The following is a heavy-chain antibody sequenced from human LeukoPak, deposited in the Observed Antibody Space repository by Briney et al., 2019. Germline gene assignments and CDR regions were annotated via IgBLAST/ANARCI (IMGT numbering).Heavy chain of an antibody. CDR1: GFTFSSYG. J-gene: IGHJ6*03. CDR2: IRYDGSNK. D-gene: IGHD2-2*01. CDR3: AKATGYCSSTSCYYYMDV. Sequence: GGSLRLSCAASGFTFSSYGMHWVRQAPGKGLEWVAFIRYDGSNKYYADSVKGRFTISRDNSKNTLYLQMNSLRAENTAVYYCAKATGYCSSTSCYYYMDVWGKGTTVTVSS. V-gene: IGHV3-30*02.